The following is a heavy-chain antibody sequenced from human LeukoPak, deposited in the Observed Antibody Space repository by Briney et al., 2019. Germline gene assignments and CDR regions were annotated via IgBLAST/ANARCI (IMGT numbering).Heavy chain of an antibody. CDR2: ISAYNGHT. CDR1: GYTFTSYG. CDR3: ARGGRWELPRPYAFDI. Sequence: ASVKVSCKASGYTFTSYGVSWVRQAPGQGLEGMGWISAYNGHTKYAQKFQGRVTMTTDTSTSTAYMELRSLRSDDTAVYYCARGGRWELPRPYAFDIWGQGTLVTVSS. D-gene: IGHD1-26*01. J-gene: IGHJ3*02. V-gene: IGHV1-18*01.